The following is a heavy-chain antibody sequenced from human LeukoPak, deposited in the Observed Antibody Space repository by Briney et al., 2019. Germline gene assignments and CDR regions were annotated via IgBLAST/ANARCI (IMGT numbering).Heavy chain of an antibody. Sequence: GGSLRLSCTASGFTFSSYATTWVRQAPGKGLECVSVISGIGTTTYYADSVKGRFTISRDNSKNTLFLQMNSLRVEGTATYYCTKKRTTSVTDWFDPWGQGTLVTVSS. CDR2: ISGIGTTT. J-gene: IGHJ5*02. CDR1: GFTFSSYA. D-gene: IGHD4-17*01. CDR3: TKKRTTSVTDWFDP. V-gene: IGHV3-23*01.